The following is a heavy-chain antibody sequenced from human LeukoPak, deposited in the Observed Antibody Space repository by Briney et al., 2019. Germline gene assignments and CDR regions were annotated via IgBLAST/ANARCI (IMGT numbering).Heavy chain of an antibody. J-gene: IGHJ3*02. V-gene: IGHV4-61*10. Sequence: PSETLSLTCTVSGGSISSGSYYWSWIRQPAGKGLEWIGYIYYSGSTNYNPSLKSRVTISVDTSKNQFSLKLSSVTAADTAVYYCARPRHPRTGAFDIWGQGTMVTVSS. CDR2: IYYSGST. CDR1: GGSISSGSYY. CDR3: ARPRHPRTGAFDI.